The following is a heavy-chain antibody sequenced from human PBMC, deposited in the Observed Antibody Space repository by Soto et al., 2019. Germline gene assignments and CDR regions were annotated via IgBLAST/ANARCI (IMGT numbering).Heavy chain of an antibody. Sequence: SETLSLTCTVSGGSISSYYWSWIRQPPGKGLEWIGYIYYSGSTNYNPSLKSRVTISVDTSKNQLSLKLSSVTAADTAVYYCARAYGYYFDYWGQGTLVTVSS. CDR2: IYYSGST. D-gene: IGHD4-17*01. J-gene: IGHJ4*02. V-gene: IGHV4-59*01. CDR1: GGSISSYY. CDR3: ARAYGYYFDY.